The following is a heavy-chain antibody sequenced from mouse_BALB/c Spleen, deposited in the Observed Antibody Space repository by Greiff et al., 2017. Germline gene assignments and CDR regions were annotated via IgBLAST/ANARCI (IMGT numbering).Heavy chain of an antibody. J-gene: IGHJ3*01. V-gene: IGHV3-8*02. CDR2: MSYSGST. CDR1: GDSITSGY. CDR3: ARQRDGYYAFAY. D-gene: IGHD2-3*01. Sequence: VQLKESGPRLVKPSQTLSLTCPVSGDSITSGYWNWIRKFPGNKLEYMGYMSYSGSTYNNPSLKSRISITRDTSKNQYYLQLQSVTTEDTATYYCARQRDGYYAFAYWGQETLVTVSA.